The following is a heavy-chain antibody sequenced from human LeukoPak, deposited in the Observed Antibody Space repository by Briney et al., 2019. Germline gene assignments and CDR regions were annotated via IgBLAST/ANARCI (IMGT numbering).Heavy chain of an antibody. CDR2: IIPILGIA. CDR3: ARGGCCSSTSCYGAEGYYYYGMDV. D-gene: IGHD2-2*01. Sequence: SVKVSCKASGGTFSSYAISWVRQAPGQGLEWMGRIIPILGIANYAQKFQGRVTITADKSTSTAYMELSSLRSEDTAVYYCARGGCCSSTSCYGAEGYYYYGMDVWGQGTTVTVSS. CDR1: GGTFSSYA. V-gene: IGHV1-69*04. J-gene: IGHJ6*02.